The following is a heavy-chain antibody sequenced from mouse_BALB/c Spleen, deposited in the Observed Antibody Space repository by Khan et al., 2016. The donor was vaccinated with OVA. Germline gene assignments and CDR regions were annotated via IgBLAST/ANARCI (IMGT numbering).Heavy chain of an antibody. CDR1: GFSLSDYG. V-gene: IGHV2-6-5*01. CDR3: AKGVWSYYYTLDY. Sequence: QVTLKESGPGLVAPSQNLSIICTVSGFSLSDYGVSWIRQPPGKGLEWLGVIWGGGSTYYNSVLKSRLSISKDNSKSQVFLKMSSLQSDDTAMFYCAKGVWSYYYTLDYWGQGISVTVSS. J-gene: IGHJ4*01. CDR2: IWGGGST.